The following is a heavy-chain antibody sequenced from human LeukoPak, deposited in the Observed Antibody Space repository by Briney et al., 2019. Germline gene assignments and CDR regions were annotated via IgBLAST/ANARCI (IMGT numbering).Heavy chain of an antibody. CDR3: ARRGDDTSGYYPF. Sequence: SETLSLTCTVSGGSINNYYWSWLRQPPGKGLEWIGYIFHSGSTDYNPSLKSRVTISVDTSKNQFSLKLRSVTAADTTVYYCARRGDDTSGYYPFWGQGTLVTVSS. CDR2: IFHSGST. CDR1: GGSINNYY. V-gene: IGHV4-59*08. D-gene: IGHD3-22*01. J-gene: IGHJ4*02.